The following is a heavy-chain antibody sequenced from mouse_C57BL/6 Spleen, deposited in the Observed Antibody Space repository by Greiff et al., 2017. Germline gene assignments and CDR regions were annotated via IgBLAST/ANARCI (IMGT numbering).Heavy chain of an antibody. Sequence: EVQLVESGPGLVKPSQSLSLTCSVTGYSITGGYYCNWIRQFPGNKLEWMGYITYDGSTNYNPSLKNRISITRDTSKKQFFRKWNAVTAVDTATYYCASDGDYYVWGQGTLVTVSA. CDR2: ITYDGST. D-gene: IGHD2-1*01. J-gene: IGHJ3*01. CDR3: ASDGDYYV. V-gene: IGHV3-6*01. CDR1: GYSITGGYY.